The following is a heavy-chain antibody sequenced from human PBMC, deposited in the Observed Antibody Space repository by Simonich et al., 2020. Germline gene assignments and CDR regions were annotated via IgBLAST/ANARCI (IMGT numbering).Heavy chain of an antibody. CDR2: INHSGST. V-gene: IGHV4-38-2*01. CDR1: GYSISSGYY. J-gene: IGHJ6*02. CDR3: ARHTVKSIAATNYYYGMDV. Sequence: QVQLQESGPGLVKPSETLSLTCAVSGYSISSGYYGGWIRQPPGKGQEWIGEINHSGSTNYNPSLKSRVTISVDTSKNQFSLKLSSVTAADTAVYYCARHTVKSIAATNYYYGMDVWGQGTTVTVSS. D-gene: IGHD6-13*01.